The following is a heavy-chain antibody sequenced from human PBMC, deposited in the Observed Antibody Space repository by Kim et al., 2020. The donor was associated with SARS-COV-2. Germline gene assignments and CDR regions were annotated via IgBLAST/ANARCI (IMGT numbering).Heavy chain of an antibody. D-gene: IGHD3-9*01. CDR3: ASHGVLRYFDWLPDYYYGMDV. J-gene: IGHJ6*02. CDR1: GFTFSDYY. Sequence: GGSLRLSCAASGFTFSDYYMSWIRQAPGKGLEWVSYISSSGSTIYYADSVKGRFTISRDNAKNSLYLQMNSLRAEDTAVYYCASHGVLRYFDWLPDYYYGMDVWGQGTTVTVSS. CDR2: ISSSGSTI. V-gene: IGHV3-11*04.